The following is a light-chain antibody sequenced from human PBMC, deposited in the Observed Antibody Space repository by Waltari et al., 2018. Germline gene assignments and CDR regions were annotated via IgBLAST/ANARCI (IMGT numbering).Light chain of an antibody. CDR3: QKYNSAPRT. CDR1: QDIYNY. V-gene: IGKV1-27*01. Sequence: DIQMTQSPSSLSASVGDRVTITCRASQDIYNYLAWYQQKPGKAPNLLIYATYTLQSGVPSRFSGSGSGTDFTLTISNLQPEDVATYYCQKYNSAPRTFGGGTKVEL. J-gene: IGKJ4*01. CDR2: ATY.